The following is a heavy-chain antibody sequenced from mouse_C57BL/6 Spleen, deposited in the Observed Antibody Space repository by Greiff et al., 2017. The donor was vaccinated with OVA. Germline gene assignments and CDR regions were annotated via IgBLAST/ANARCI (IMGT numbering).Heavy chain of an antibody. V-gene: IGHV6-3*01. CDR1: GFTFSNYW. D-gene: IGHD2-5*01. J-gene: IGHJ4*01. CDR3: TNSNYVDYYAMDY. CDR2: IRLKSDNYAT. Sequence: EVQLVESGGGLVQPGGSMTLSCVASGFTFSNYWMNWVRQSPEKGLEWVAQIRLKSDNYATHYAESVKGRFTISRDDSKSSVYLQMNNLRAVDTGIYYCTNSNYVDYYAMDYWGQGTSVTVSS.